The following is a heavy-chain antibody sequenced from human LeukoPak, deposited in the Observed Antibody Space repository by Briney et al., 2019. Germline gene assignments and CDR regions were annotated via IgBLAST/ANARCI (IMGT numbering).Heavy chain of an antibody. D-gene: IGHD4-23*01. CDR2: ISVYNGNT. CDR3: ARRGLRWQIPHFDY. CDR1: GYTFSSYG. J-gene: IGHJ4*02. Sequence: ASVKVSCKASGYTFSSYGISWVRQAPGQGLEWMGWISVYNGNTNYAQKLQGRVTMTTDTLTSTAYMGLRSLRSDDTAVYYCARRGLRWQIPHFDYWGQGTLVTVSS. V-gene: IGHV1-18*01.